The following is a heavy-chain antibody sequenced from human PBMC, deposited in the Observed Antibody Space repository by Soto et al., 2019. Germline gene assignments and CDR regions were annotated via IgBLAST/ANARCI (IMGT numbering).Heavy chain of an antibody. CDR3: AKVRYYDFWSGYYDYFDY. J-gene: IGHJ4*02. CDR2: ISGSGGST. D-gene: IGHD3-3*01. V-gene: IGHV3-23*01. Sequence: AGGSLRLSCAASGFTFSSYAMSWVRQAPGKGLEWVSAISGSGGSTYYADSVKGRFTISRDNSKNTLYLQMNSLRAEDTAVYYCAKVRYYDFWSGYYDYFDYWGQGTLVTVSS. CDR1: GFTFSSYA.